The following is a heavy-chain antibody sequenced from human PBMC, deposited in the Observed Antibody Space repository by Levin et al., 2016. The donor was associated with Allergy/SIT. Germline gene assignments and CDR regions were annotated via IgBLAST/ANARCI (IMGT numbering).Heavy chain of an antibody. D-gene: IGHD3-3*01. Sequence: SETLSLTCTVSGGSISSYYWSWIRQPPGKGLEWIGYIYYSGSTNYNPSLKSRVTISVDTSKNQFSLKLSSVTAADTAVYYCARLSYRTTIFGPLGGAIDYWGQGTLVTVSS. V-gene: IGHV4-59*08. CDR3: ARLSYRTTIFGPLGGAIDY. J-gene: IGHJ4*02. CDR1: GGSISSYY. CDR2: IYYSGST.